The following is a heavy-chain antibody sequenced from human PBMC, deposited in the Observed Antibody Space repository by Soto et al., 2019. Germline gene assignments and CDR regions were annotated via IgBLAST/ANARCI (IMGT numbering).Heavy chain of an antibody. CDR1: GFTFSSYA. Sequence: EVQLLESGGGLVQPGGSLRLSCAASGFTFSSYAMSWVRQAPGKGLEWVSGISGSGGSTYYADSVKGRFTISRDNSKNTLYLHMNSLRAEDTALYYCAKPQYYDFWTGYSYWGQGTLVTVSS. CDR2: ISGSGGST. CDR3: AKPQYYDFWTGYSY. V-gene: IGHV3-23*01. J-gene: IGHJ4*02. D-gene: IGHD3-3*01.